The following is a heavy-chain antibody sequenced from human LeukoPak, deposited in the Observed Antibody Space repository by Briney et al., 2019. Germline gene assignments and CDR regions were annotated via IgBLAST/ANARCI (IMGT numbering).Heavy chain of an antibody. Sequence: GGSLRLSCAASGFTFSSYWMSWVRQAPGKGLERVANIKQDGSEEYYVDSVKGRFTISRDNAKNSLYLQMNSLRAEDTAVYYCARDQGTGGGGFDPWGQGTLVTVSS. CDR1: GFTFSSYW. CDR3: ARDQGTGGGGFDP. J-gene: IGHJ5*02. D-gene: IGHD1-1*01. V-gene: IGHV3-7*01. CDR2: IKQDGSEE.